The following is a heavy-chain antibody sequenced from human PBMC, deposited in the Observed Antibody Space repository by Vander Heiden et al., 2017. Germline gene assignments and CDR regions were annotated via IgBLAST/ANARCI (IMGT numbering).Heavy chain of an antibody. D-gene: IGHD2-15*01. CDR1: GGTFSSYA. J-gene: IGHJ4*02. CDR2: IIPIFGTA. CDR3: ARDRGYCSGGSCYVLDY. Sequence: QVQLVQSGAGVKKPGSSVKVPCKASGGTFSSYAISWVRQAPGQGLEWMGGIIPIFGTANYAQKFQGRVTITADEATSTAYMELSSLRAEDTAVYYCARDRGYCSGGSCYVLDYWGQGTLVTVSS. V-gene: IGHV1-69*12.